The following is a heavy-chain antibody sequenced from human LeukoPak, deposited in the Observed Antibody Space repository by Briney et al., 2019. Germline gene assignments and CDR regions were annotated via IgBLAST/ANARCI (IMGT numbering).Heavy chain of an antibody. CDR1: GFTFSSYA. V-gene: IGHV3-74*01. J-gene: IGHJ1*01. Sequence: PGGSLRLSCAASGFTFSSYAMSWVRQAPGKGLVWVSRINSDGSSTSYADSVKGRFTISRDNAKNTLYLQMNSLRAEDTAVYYCARVIDDSSGYYYEPEYFQHWGQGTLVTVSS. D-gene: IGHD3-22*01. CDR2: INSDGSST. CDR3: ARVIDDSSGYYYEPEYFQH.